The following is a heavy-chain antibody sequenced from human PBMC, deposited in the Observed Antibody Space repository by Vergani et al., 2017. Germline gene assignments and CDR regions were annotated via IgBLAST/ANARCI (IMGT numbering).Heavy chain of an antibody. V-gene: IGHV4-34*01. CDR2: INHSGST. J-gene: IGHJ5*02. D-gene: IGHD2-8*01. CDR3: ATSYCTNGVCWFDP. Sequence: QVQLQQWGAGLLKPSETLSLTCAVYGGSFSGYYWSWIRQPPGKGVEWIGEINHSGSTNYNPSPKSRVTISVDTSKNQFSLKLSSVTAADAAVYYCATSYCTNGVCWFDPWGQGTLVTVSS. CDR1: GGSFSGYY.